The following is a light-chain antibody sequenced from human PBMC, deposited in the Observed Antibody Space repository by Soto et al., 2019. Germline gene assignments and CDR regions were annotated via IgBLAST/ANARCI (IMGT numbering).Light chain of an antibody. CDR1: QSISSY. Sequence: DIQMTQSPSSLSASVGDRVTITCRASQSISSYLNWYQVKPGKDPKLLIYVADSLQSGVPSRFSGSGSGTDVTLTSSSLQLEEFATYYFQQSYSIPYTFGQGTKIAI. CDR2: VAD. J-gene: IGKJ2*01. V-gene: IGKV1-39*01. CDR3: QQSYSIPYT.